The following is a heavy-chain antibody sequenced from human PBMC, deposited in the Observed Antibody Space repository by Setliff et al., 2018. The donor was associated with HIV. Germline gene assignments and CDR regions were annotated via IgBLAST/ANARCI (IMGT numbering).Heavy chain of an antibody. CDR2: IYHSGSA. J-gene: IGHJ4*02. CDR1: RHSISNGYY. V-gene: IGHV4-38-2*01. D-gene: IGHD3-3*01. CDR3: AISNFWSGYSTSPPDYFDY. Sequence: SETLSLTCSVFRHSISNGYYWGWIRQPPGKGLEWIGSIYHSGSAYYNPSLESRVTILVDTSKNHFSLNLSSVTAADTAVYYCAISNFWSGYSTSPPDYFDYWGQGMLVTVPQ.